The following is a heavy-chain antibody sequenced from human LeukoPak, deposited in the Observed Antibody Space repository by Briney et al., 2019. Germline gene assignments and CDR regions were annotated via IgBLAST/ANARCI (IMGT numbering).Heavy chain of an antibody. CDR3: ARHRYTSSSSYFDF. Sequence: SETLSLTCNVSGGTIRSYYWSWIRQTPGKELEWIGYIYYTGSTNYNPSLNSRVTMSVDTSKNQFSLRLSSVTAADTAVYYCARHRYTSSSSYFDFWGQGTLVTVSS. CDR1: GGTIRSYY. J-gene: IGHJ4*02. V-gene: IGHV4-59*08. D-gene: IGHD6-6*01. CDR2: IYYTGST.